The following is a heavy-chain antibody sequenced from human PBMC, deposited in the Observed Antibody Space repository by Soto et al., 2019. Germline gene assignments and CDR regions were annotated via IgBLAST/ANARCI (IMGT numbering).Heavy chain of an antibody. CDR2: NRNKANSYTT. V-gene: IGHV3-72*01. J-gene: IGHJ4*02. Sequence: EVQLVESGGGLVQPGGSLRLSCAASGFTFSDHYMDWVRQAPGKGLEWVGRNRNKANSYTTEYAASVKGRFTISRDDSKHPLYQQMNSLKTEDTAVYYCARVRSSWAHCTDYWGQGTLVTVSS. D-gene: IGHD6-13*01. CDR3: ARVRSSWAHCTDY. CDR1: GFTFSDHY.